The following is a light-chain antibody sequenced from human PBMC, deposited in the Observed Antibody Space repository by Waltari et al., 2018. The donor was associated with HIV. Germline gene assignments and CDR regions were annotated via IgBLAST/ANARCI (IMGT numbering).Light chain of an antibody. V-gene: IGLV2-8*01. J-gene: IGLJ2*01. CDR1: SSDVGRYDY. Sequence: QSALTQPPSASGSPGQSVTISCTGTSSDVGRYDYFPWYQQHPGKAPKLLIDEVNKRPSGVPDRFSGSKSGNTASLTVSGLQAEDEAEYSCTSYAGINPVAFGGGTKLTVL. CDR3: TSYAGINPVA. CDR2: EVN.